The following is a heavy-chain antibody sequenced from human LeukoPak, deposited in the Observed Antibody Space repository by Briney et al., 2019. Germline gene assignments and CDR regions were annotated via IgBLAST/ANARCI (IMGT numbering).Heavy chain of an antibody. D-gene: IGHD3-10*02. CDR2: ISSSGSTI. CDR1: GFTFSSYE. V-gene: IGHV3-48*03. Sequence: GGSLRLSCAASGFTFSSYEMNWVRQAPGKGLEWVSYISSSGSTIYYADSVKGRFTISRDNAKNSLYLQMNSLRAEDTAVYYCAELGITMIGGCWGQGTLVTVSS. CDR3: AELGITMIGGC. J-gene: IGHJ4*02.